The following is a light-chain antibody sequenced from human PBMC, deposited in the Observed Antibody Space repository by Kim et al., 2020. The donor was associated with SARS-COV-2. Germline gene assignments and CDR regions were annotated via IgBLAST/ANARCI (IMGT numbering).Light chain of an antibody. V-gene: IGKV1-5*03. Sequence: DIQMTQSPSTLSASVGDRVTITCRASQNINGWLAWYQQKPGKAPNLLIYRASSLEGGVPSRFSGSGSGTEFTLTISGLQPDDFATYYCQQYNTYPWTFGQGTKVDIK. CDR2: RAS. CDR3: QQYNTYPWT. J-gene: IGKJ1*01. CDR1: QNINGW.